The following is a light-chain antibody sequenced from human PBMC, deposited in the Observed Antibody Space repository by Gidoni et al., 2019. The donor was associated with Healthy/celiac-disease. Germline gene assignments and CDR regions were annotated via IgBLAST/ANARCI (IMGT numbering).Light chain of an antibody. J-gene: IGLJ2*01. V-gene: IGLV7-46*01. CDR1: TGAVTSGHY. CDR2: DTS. Sequence: QAVVTQEPSLTVSPGGTVTLTCGSSTGAVTSGHYPYWFQQKPGQAPRTLIYDTSNKHSWTPARFSGSLLGGKAALTLSGAQPEDEAEYHCLLSYSGATVVFGGGTKLTVL. CDR3: LLSYSGATVV.